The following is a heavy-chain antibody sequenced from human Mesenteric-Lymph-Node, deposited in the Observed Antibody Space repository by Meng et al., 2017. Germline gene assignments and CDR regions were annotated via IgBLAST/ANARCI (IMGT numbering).Heavy chain of an antibody. V-gene: IGHV3-21*01. CDR2: ISSSSSYI. CDR1: GFTFSSYS. CDR3: ARRPGELLPSLYYYYGMDV. J-gene: IGHJ6*02. D-gene: IGHD2-15*01. Sequence: GGSLRLSCAASGFTFSSYSMNWVRQAPGKGLEWGSSISSSSSYIYYADSVKGRFTISRDNAKNSLYLQMNSLRAEDTAVYYCARRPGELLPSLYYYYGMDVWGQGTTVTVSS.